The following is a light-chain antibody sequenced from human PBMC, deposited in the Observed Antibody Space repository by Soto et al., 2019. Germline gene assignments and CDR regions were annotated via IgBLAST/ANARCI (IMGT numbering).Light chain of an antibody. CDR2: WAS. CDR1: QSVLYTSMNKNY. J-gene: IGKJ3*01. CDR3: QQYYSTSFT. Sequence: DIVMTQSPDSLAVSLGERATINCKSSQSVLYTSMNKNYLAWYQQKPGQPPKLLIYWASTRESGVPDRFSGSGSGTDFTLTISSLQAEDVAVYYCQQYYSTSFTFGPGTKVDI. V-gene: IGKV4-1*01.